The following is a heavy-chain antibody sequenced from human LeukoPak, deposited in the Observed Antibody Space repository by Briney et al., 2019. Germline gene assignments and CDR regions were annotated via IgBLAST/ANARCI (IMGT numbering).Heavy chain of an antibody. V-gene: IGHV3-74*01. D-gene: IGHD1-7*01. CDR3: ARISGGTTRDAFDI. J-gene: IGHJ3*02. CDR1: RFTFSTYW. Sequence: PGGSLRLSCAASRFTFSTYWMHWVRQAPGKGLVWVSRINSDGSSTGYADSVKGRFTISRDNAKNSLYLQMNSLRAEDTAVYYCARISGGTTRDAFDIWGQGTMVTVSS. CDR2: INSDGSST.